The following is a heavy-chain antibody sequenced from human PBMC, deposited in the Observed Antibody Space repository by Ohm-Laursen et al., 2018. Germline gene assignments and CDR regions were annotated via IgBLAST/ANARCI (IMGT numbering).Heavy chain of an antibody. J-gene: IGHJ4*02. V-gene: IGHV4-31*02. Sequence: TLSLTWTVSGVSINSGDYHWSWIRQHPGKGLEWIGFIYYSLTTYYNPSLKSRVTISVDTSKNQFSLKLSSVTAADTAVYYCARDRISANGYYFDNWGQGILVNVSS. CDR3: ARDRISANGYYFDN. CDR1: GVSINSGDYH. D-gene: IGHD3-3*02. CDR2: IYYSLTT.